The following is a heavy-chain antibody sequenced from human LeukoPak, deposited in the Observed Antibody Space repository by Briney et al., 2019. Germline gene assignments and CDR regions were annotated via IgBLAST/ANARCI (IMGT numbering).Heavy chain of an antibody. D-gene: IGHD3-9*01. Sequence: TSESLSPTCSVSGGSINSNSHHWDWIRQAPGKGLEWIGNTYYSGTTSYNPSLKSRVTISVDTSKNQFSLRLSSVTAADTAVYYCARRGDILTDYAFDYWGQGPRHTLST. CDR1: GGSINSNSHH. CDR2: TYYSGTT. J-gene: IGHJ4*02. V-gene: IGHV4-39*01. CDR3: ARRGDILTDYAFDY.